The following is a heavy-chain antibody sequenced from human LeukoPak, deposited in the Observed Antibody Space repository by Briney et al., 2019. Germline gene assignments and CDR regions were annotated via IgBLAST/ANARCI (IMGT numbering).Heavy chain of an antibody. CDR2: INHSGST. Sequence: SETLSLTCAVYGGSFSGYYWSWIRQPPGKGLEWIGEINHSGSTNYNPSLKSRVTISVDTSKNQFSLKLSSVTAADTAVYYCARGPDYSNYELHDYYYYYGMDVWGQGTTVTVSS. V-gene: IGHV4-34*01. CDR1: GGSFSGYY. J-gene: IGHJ6*02. D-gene: IGHD4-11*01. CDR3: ARGPDYSNYELHDYYYYYGMDV.